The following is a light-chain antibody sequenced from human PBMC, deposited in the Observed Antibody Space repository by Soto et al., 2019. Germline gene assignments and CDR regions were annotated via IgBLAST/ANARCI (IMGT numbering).Light chain of an antibody. J-gene: IGKJ4*01. V-gene: IGKV3-20*01. CDR3: QHYGSSPPLD. Sequence: EFVLTQSPGTLSLSPGERATLSCRASQSVSSVFLAWYQQKPGQPPRLLIYGASTRGSGIPDRFSGSGSGTDIKLKISRLEPEDFAVYYCQHYGSSPPLDFGGGTKVDIK. CDR1: QSVSSVF. CDR2: GAS.